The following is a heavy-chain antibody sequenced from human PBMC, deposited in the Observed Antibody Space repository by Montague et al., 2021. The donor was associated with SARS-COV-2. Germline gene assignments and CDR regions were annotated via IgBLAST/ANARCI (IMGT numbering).Heavy chain of an antibody. J-gene: IGHJ5*02. D-gene: IGHD3-22*01. V-gene: IGHV4-39*07. CDR2: IYYSGST. CDR3: ARRPYYYDSSGQFDP. Sequence: SETLSLTCTVSGGSISRSTYYWGWIRQPPGKGLEWIASIYYSGSTYFTPSLKSRVAISIDTSKNQFSLKLSSVTAADTAVYYCARRPYYYDSSGQFDPWGQGVLVTVSS. CDR1: GGSISRSTYY.